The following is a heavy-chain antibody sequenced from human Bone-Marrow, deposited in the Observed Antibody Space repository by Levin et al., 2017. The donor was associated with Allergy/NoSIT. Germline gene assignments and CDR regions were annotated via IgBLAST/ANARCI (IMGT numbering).Heavy chain of an antibody. CDR3: ARFGDTAMSWFYFDH. CDR1: GFIFTSYG. CDR2: ISGSGINT. V-gene: IGHV3-23*01. Sequence: GESLKISCAASGFIFTSYGMSWVRQAPGKGLEWVAHISGSGINTDYADSAKGRFTIFRDKSTNTVYLQMNGLRAEDTALYYCARFGDTAMSWFYFDHWGPGTLVTVSS. J-gene: IGHJ4*02. D-gene: IGHD5-18*01.